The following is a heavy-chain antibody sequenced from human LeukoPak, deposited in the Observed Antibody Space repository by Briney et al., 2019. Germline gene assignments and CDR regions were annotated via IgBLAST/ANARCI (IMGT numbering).Heavy chain of an antibody. CDR2: INPNSGGT. J-gene: IGHJ4*02. D-gene: IGHD2-21*01. Sequence: ASVKVSCKASGYTFTGYLIHWVRQAPRQGLEWMGWINPNSGGTNYAQKFQGRVTMTRDTSISTAYMELSRLTSDDTAVYYCAREYYSISDYWGQGALVTVSS. CDR1: GYTFTGYL. V-gene: IGHV1-2*02. CDR3: AREYYSISDY.